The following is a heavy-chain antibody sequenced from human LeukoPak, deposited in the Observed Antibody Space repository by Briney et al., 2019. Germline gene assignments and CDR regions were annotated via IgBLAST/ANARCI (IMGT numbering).Heavy chain of an antibody. Sequence: PGGSLRLSCTGSGFSVSNFWMAWVRQAPGKGLEWVANINEDETGKYYVDSVKGRFTISRDNAKNSLFLQMNSVRVEDTAVYYCATGAFSYPNTWGQGTQVTVSS. V-gene: IGHV3-7*01. CDR2: INEDETGK. CDR3: ATGAFSYPNT. CDR1: GFSVSNFW. D-gene: IGHD3-16*01. J-gene: IGHJ5*02.